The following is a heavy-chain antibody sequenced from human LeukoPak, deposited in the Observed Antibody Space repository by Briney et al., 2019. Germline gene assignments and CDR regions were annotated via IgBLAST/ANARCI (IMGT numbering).Heavy chain of an antibody. J-gene: IGHJ3*02. CDR3: AREAYYYGSGREGMLFDI. Sequence: GGSLRLSCAASGFTFSSYEMNWVRQAPGKGLEWVSYISSSGSTIYYADSVKGRFTISRDNAKNSLYLQMNSLRAEDTAVYYCAREAYYYGSGREGMLFDIWGQGTMVTVSS. CDR1: GFTFSSYE. D-gene: IGHD3-10*01. V-gene: IGHV3-48*03. CDR2: ISSSGSTI.